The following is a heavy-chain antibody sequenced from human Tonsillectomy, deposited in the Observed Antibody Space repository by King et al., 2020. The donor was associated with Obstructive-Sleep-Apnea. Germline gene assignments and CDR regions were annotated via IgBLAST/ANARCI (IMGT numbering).Heavy chain of an antibody. J-gene: IGHJ4*02. CDR3: AIAAHSGSYHYYFDY. D-gene: IGHD1-26*01. Sequence: EVQLVESGGGLVQPGGSLRLSCVASGFTFSSYAMSWVRQAPGKGLEWVSAISGSGDNTYYADSVKGRFTISRDNSKNTLYLQMNSLRAEDTAVYYCAIAAHSGSYHYYFDYWGQGTLVTVS. V-gene: IGHV3-23*04. CDR1: GFTFSSYA. CDR2: ISGSGDNT.